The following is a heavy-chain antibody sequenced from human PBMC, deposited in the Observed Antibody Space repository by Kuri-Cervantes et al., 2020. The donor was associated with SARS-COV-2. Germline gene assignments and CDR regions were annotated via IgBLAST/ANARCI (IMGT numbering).Heavy chain of an antibody. V-gene: IGHV5-10-1*01. Sequence: GESLKISCKGSGYSFTSYWITWVRQMPGKGLEWMGTIDPSDSYTNYSPSFQGHVTISADKSISSAYLQWSSLKASDTAMYYCARPLGYCGGGSCYSEDYYYYGMDVWGQGTTVTVSS. CDR2: IDPSDSYT. J-gene: IGHJ6*02. CDR1: GYSFTSYW. D-gene: IGHD2-15*01. CDR3: ARPLGYCGGGSCYSEDYYYYGMDV.